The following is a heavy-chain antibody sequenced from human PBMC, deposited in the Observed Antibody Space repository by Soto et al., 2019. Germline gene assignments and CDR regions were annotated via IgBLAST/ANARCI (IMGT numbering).Heavy chain of an antibody. J-gene: IGHJ4*02. Sequence: GGSLRLSCAASGVAFSGYAMHWVRQAPGKGLEWVAVIWYDGSNKYYADSVKGRFTISRDNSNNTVYLQMNSLRAEDTAAYFCARDRTIRYFDYWGQGALVTVSS. CDR3: ARDRTIRYFDY. CDR1: GVAFSGYA. V-gene: IGHV3-33*01. D-gene: IGHD3-9*01. CDR2: IWYDGSNK.